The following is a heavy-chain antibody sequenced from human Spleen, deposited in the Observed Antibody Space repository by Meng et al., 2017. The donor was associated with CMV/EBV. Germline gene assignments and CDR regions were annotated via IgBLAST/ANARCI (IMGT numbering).Heavy chain of an antibody. V-gene: IGHV1-69*10. J-gene: IGHJ4*02. Sequence: SGYTFSNFAITWVRQAPGQGLEWMGGIIPILRIGNYAENFQGRVTITVDKSTSTAYMELGGLRSDDTAIYYCARVWDEDGGNTYFDYWGQGTVVTVSS. CDR2: IIPILRIG. CDR3: ARVWDEDGGNTYFDY. CDR1: GYTFSNFA. D-gene: IGHD4-23*01.